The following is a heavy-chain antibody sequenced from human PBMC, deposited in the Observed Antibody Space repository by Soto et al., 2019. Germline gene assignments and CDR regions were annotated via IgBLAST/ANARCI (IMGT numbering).Heavy chain of an antibody. CDR1: GFTFSSYG. V-gene: IGHV3-30*18. D-gene: IGHD3-9*01. CDR2: ISYDGSNK. Sequence: VGSLRLSSAASGFTFSSYGMHWVRQAPGKGLEWVAVISYDGSNKYYADSVKGRFTISRDNSKNTLYLQMNSLKAEDTAVYYCAKGGLVIDYWGQGT. CDR3: AKGGLVIDY. J-gene: IGHJ4*02.